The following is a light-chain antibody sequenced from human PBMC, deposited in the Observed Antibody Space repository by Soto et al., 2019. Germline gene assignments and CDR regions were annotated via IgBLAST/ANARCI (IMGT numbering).Light chain of an antibody. V-gene: IGKV1-39*01. CDR2: AAS. CDR3: QQSYTTPRLS. Sequence: DIQMTQSPSSLSASIGDKLTISCRANQSITHFLNWYQKKPGEVPKLLIYAASRLQSGVPSRFSGSGSGTDFALTINSLQPEDFAIYYCQQSYTTPRLSFGGGTRVDLK. J-gene: IGKJ4*01. CDR1: QSITHF.